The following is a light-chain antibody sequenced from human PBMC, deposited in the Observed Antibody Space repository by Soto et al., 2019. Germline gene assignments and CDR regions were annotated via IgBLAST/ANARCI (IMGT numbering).Light chain of an antibody. Sequence: EIVLTQSPGTLSLSPGERATLSCRASQSVSSTYLAWYQQKPGQAPRLLIYGASNRATGIPDRFSGRGSGTYLTLTINTMEPEEFAGYYCQQYGRSPPSWTFGQGTKVAI. V-gene: IGKV3-20*01. CDR2: GAS. CDR1: QSVSSTY. CDR3: QQYGRSPPSWT. J-gene: IGKJ1*01.